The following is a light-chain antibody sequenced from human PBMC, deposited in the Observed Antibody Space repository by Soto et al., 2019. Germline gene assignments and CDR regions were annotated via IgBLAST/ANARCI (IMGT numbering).Light chain of an antibody. CDR3: QQDNNWPPIT. V-gene: IGKV3-15*01. CDR2: GAS. Sequence: IVMPQSPATLAVSRGERATLSCRASQSVSSNLAWYQQKPGQAPRLLIYGASTRATGIPARFSGSGSGTEFTLTISSLQSEDFAVYYCQQDNNWPPITVGQGTRLEI. J-gene: IGKJ5*01. CDR1: QSVSSN.